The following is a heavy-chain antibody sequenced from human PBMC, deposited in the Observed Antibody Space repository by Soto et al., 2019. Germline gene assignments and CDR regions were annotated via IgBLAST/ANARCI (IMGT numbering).Heavy chain of an antibody. CDR2: IYHSGST. V-gene: IGHV4-4*02. D-gene: IGHD4-4*01. J-gene: IGHJ6*02. CDR3: ARLPTVTTIGYYYYGMDV. CDR1: GGSISSSNW. Sequence: SETLSLTCAVSGGSISSSNWWSWVRQPPGKGLEWIGEIYHSGSTNYNPSLKSRVTISVDKSKNQFSLKLSSVTAAGTAVYYCARLPTVTTIGYYYYGMDVWGQGTTVTVSS.